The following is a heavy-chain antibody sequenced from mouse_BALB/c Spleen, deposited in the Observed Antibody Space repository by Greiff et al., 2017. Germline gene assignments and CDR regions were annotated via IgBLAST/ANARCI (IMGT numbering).Heavy chain of an antibody. J-gene: IGHJ4*01. Sequence: EVQLVESGTVLARPGASLKISCTASGFTFTSYWMHWVRQRPGQGLEWIGAIYTGDSDTNYNQKFTGKANMTTVTSASTAYMELSSLTNEDSAVYYCTEGRISYAMDYWGQGTSVTVSS. CDR3: TEGRISYAMDY. CDR2: IYTGDSDT. D-gene: IGHD1-1*01. V-gene: IGHV1-5*01. CDR1: GFTFTSYW.